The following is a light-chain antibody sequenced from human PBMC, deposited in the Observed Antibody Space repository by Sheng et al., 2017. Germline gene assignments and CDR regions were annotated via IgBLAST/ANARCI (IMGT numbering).Light chain of an antibody. Sequence: DIQMTQSPSSLSASVGDRVSITCRASQNIVNYLNWYQQKPGEAPKFLIHAESTFQSRVPSRFSGSGSGTEFTLTISSLQPEDFGTYYCQQSYNGPRTFGQGTEGGNQT. V-gene: IGKV1-39*01. CDR3: QQSYNGPRT. CDR1: QNIVNY. CDR2: AES. J-gene: IGKJ1*01.